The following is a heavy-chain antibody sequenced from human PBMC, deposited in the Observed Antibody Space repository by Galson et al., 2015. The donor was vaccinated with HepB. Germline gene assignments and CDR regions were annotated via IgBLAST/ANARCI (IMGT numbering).Heavy chain of an antibody. CDR1: AGSISSYY. V-gene: IGHV4-59*08. Sequence: SETLSLTCTVSAGSISSYYWSWIRQPPGKGLQWIGYIYYNGDTNYNPSLKSRVTISVDTSKNQFSLKLSSVTAADTAVYYCARHRGAAAGLEFDYWGQGTLVTVSS. J-gene: IGHJ4*02. CDR2: IYYNGDT. CDR3: ARHRGAAAGLEFDY. D-gene: IGHD6-13*01.